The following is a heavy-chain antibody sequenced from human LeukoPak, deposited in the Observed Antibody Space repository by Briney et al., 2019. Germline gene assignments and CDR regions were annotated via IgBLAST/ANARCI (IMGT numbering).Heavy chain of an antibody. CDR1: GGTISNSNSAY. CDR3: AIGDVGFDY. J-gene: IGHJ4*02. V-gene: IGHV4-39*02. Sequence: ASETLSLTCTVSGGTISNSNSAYWGWIRQPPGKGLEWIGSIYYSGRTSYNPSLNSRVTISVDTSMNQFSLRLSSVTAADTAVYYCAIGDVGFDYWGQGTLVTVSS. CDR2: IYYSGRT.